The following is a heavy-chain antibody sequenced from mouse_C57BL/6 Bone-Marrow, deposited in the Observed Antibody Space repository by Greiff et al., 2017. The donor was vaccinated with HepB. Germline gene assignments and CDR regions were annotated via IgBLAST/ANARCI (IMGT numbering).Heavy chain of an antibody. V-gene: IGHV5-2*01. Sequence: DVMLVESGGGLVQPGESLKLSCESNEYEFPSHDMSWVRKTPEKRLELVAAINSDGGSTYYPDTMERRFIISRDNTKKTLYLQMSSLRSEDTALYYCARLQTAQATDAWFAYWGQGTLVTVSA. D-gene: IGHD3-2*02. J-gene: IGHJ3*01. CDR3: ARLQTAQATDAWFAY. CDR2: INSDGGST. CDR1: EYEFPSHD.